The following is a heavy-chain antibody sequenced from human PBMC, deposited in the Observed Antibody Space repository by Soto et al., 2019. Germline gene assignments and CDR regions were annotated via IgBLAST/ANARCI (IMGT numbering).Heavy chain of an antibody. CDR1: GFTFNSYA. CDR3: AKDGPRGSSTSYYFLWSNDY. V-gene: IGHV3-23*01. CDR2: ITGSGTNT. Sequence: GGFLRFSCVGSGFTFNSYARNRGRKPPGKGLEWVSGITGSGTNTYSAAAVKGRFTISSDNPKNTLNLQMNSLRDDHTAVYDYAKDGPRGSSTSYYFLWSNDYWGEGTLVTVS. D-gene: IGHD6-13*01. J-gene: IGHJ4*02.